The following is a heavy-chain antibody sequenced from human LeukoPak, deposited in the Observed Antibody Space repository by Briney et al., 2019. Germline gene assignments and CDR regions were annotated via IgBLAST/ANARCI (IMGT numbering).Heavy chain of an antibody. D-gene: IGHD3-9*01. J-gene: IGHJ4*02. CDR3: ARGPTRPKLRYFDWLVD. CDR2: IIPIFGTA. Sequence: SVKVSCKASGGTFSSYAISWVRQAPGQGLEWMGGIIPIFGTANYAQKFQGRVTITTDESTSTAYMELSSLRSEDTAAYYCARGPTRPKLRYFDWLVDWGQGTLVTVSS. CDR1: GGTFSSYA. V-gene: IGHV1-69*05.